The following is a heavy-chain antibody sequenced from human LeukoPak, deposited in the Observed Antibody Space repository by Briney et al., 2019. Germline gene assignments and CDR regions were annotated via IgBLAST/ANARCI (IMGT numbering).Heavy chain of an antibody. V-gene: IGHV3-21*01. Sequence: PGGSLRLSCAASGFTFSSYSMNWVRQAPGKGLEWVSSISSSSSYIYYADSVKGRFTISRDNAKNSLYLQMNSLRAEDTAVYYCASTAAGPDPYYFDYWGQGTLVTVSS. CDR2: ISSSSSYI. CDR3: ASTAAGPDPYYFDY. D-gene: IGHD6-13*01. J-gene: IGHJ4*02. CDR1: GFTFSSYS.